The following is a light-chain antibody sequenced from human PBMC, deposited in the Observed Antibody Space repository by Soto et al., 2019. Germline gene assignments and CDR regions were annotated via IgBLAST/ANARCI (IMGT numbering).Light chain of an antibody. V-gene: IGKV3-20*01. CDR2: GAS. J-gene: IGKJ2*01. CDR1: QSVSSDY. CDR3: QHFHNWPPYT. Sequence: EIVLTQSPDTLSLSPGERATLSCRASQSVSSDYLVWYQQKPGQAPRLLIYGASRRATGIPDRFSGSGSGTEFTLTISSLQSEDFAVYYCQHFHNWPPYTFGQGTKVDIK.